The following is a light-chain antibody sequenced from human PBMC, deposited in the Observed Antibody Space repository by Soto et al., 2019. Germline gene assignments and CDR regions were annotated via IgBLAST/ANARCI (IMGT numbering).Light chain of an antibody. J-gene: IGKJ1*01. CDR3: QQSYVGPQT. CDR2: AAS. CDR1: QNIATF. V-gene: IGKV1-39*01. Sequence: QMTQSPSSLSASVGDRVTITCRASQNIATFLNWYQQRLGKAPKLLFYAASDLKSGVPSRFSGSGSGTDFTLTISSLQPEDFATYYCQQSYVGPQTFGQGTKVEI.